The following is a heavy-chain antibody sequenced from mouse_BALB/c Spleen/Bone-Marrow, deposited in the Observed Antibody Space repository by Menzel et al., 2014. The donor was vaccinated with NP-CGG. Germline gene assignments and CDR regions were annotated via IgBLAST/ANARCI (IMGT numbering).Heavy chain of an antibody. Sequence: DVQLVESGGGLVQPGGSLKLSCAASGFTFSSYGMSWVRQTADKRLEMIATISVRGDTTYHPDSVKGRFTISRDNVKNTLYLQMSSLKSEDTAMYYCARGYDYSSWFAYWGQGTLVTVSA. CDR3: ARGYDYSSWFAY. V-gene: IGHV5-6-3*01. CDR2: ISVRGDTT. J-gene: IGHJ3*01. CDR1: GFTFSSYG. D-gene: IGHD2-4*01.